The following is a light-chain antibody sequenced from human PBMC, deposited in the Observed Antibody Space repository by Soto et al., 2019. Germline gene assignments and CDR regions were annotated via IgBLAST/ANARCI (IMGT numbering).Light chain of an antibody. J-gene: IGLJ1*01. CDR1: SSNIGRTS. CDR2: SNN. Sequence: QSVLTQPPSASGTPGQRVTISCSGSSSNIGRTSVSWYQHLPGTAPKLLMYSNNQRPSGVPDRFSGSKSGTSASLAISGLQSEDEADYYCGAWDDSLTGYVFGTGTKLTVL. CDR3: GAWDDSLTGYV. V-gene: IGLV1-44*01.